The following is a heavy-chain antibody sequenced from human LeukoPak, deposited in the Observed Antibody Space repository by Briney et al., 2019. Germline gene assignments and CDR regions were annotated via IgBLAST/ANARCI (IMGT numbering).Heavy chain of an antibody. D-gene: IGHD6-13*01. CDR1: GGTFSTYA. CDR2: IIPIFGIA. Sequence: SLKISCKASGGTFSTYAISWVRHAPGQGLEWMGRIIPIFGIANYAQKFQSRVTITADKSTSTAYMELSSLRSEDTAVYYCARDRDIWYSSSWSLNFDYWGQGTLVTVSS. V-gene: IGHV1-69*04. CDR3: ARDRDIWYSSSWSLNFDY. J-gene: IGHJ4*02.